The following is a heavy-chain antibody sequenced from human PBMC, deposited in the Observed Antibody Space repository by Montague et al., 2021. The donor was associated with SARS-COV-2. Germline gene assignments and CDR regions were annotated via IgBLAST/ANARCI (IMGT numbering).Heavy chain of an antibody. D-gene: IGHD2-21*01. J-gene: IGHJ6*02. CDR3: ARVGGHSAGYYYYGMDV. CDR2: IYYSGST. V-gene: IGHV4-59*12. CDR1: DGSISNYY. Sequence: SETLSLTCTVSDGSISNYYWSWIRQPPGKGLEWIGDIYYSGSTNYNPSLKSRVTISVDTSKNQFSLKLSSVTAADTAVYDCARVGGHSAGYYYYGMDVWGQGTTVTVSS.